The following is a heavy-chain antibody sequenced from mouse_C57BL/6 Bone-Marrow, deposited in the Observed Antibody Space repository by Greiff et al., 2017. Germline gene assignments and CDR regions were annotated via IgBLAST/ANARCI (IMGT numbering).Heavy chain of an antibody. D-gene: IGHD1-1*01. J-gene: IGHJ1*03. V-gene: IGHV1-78*01. Sequence: QVQLQQSDAELVKPGASVKISCTVSGSTFTDHTIHWMKQRPEQGLEWIGYIYPRDGSTKYNEKFKGKATLTADTSSSTAYMQLNSLTSEDSAVYFCARRGGKVATDWYFDVWGTGTTVTVSA. CDR3: ARRGGKVATDWYFDV. CDR1: GSTFTDHT. CDR2: IYPRDGST.